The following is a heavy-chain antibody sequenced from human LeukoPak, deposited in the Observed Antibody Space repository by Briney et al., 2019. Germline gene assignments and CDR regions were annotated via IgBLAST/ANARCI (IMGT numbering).Heavy chain of an antibody. V-gene: IGHV3-23*01. Sequence: GGSLRLSCAASGFTFSSYAMSWVRQAPGKGLEWVSAISGSGGSTYYADSVKGRFTISRDNGKNSLYLQMNSLRAEDTAVYYCARKRAYYGSGNSFDYWGQGTLVTVAS. J-gene: IGHJ4*02. CDR1: GFTFSSYA. CDR3: ARKRAYYGSGNSFDY. CDR2: ISGSGGST. D-gene: IGHD3-10*01.